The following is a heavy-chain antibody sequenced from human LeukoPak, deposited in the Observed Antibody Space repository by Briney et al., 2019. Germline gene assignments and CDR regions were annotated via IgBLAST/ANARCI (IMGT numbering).Heavy chain of an antibody. J-gene: IGHJ4*02. CDR3: ARDGGPLDY. D-gene: IGHD4-23*01. CDR1: GFTFTSYW. V-gene: IGHV3-7*01. CDR2: INQDGSEK. Sequence: GGSLRLSCAASGFTFTSYWMSWVRQVPGKGLEWVSNINQDGSEKYYVDSVKGRFTISRDNARTSLFLQLDSLRAEDTAVYYCARDGGPLDYWGQGTLVTVSS.